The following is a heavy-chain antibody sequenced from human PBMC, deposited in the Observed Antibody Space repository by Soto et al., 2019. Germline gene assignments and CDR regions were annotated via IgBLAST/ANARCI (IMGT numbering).Heavy chain of an antibody. Sequence: SETLSLTCTVSGGSISSGDYYWSWIRQPPGKGLEWIGYIYYSGSTYYNPSLKSRVTISVDTSKNQFSLKLSSVTAADTAVYYCARDAYYYDSSGRDDAFDIWGQGTMVTVSS. V-gene: IGHV4-30-4*01. CDR2: IYYSGST. J-gene: IGHJ3*02. D-gene: IGHD3-22*01. CDR3: ARDAYYYDSSGRDDAFDI. CDR1: GGSISSGDYY.